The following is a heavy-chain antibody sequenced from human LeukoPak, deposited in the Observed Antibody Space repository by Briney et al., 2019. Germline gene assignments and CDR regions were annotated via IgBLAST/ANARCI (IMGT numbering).Heavy chain of an antibody. D-gene: IGHD3-10*02. J-gene: IGHJ6*04. CDR3: AELGITMIGGV. Sequence: AGGSLRLSCAASGFTFSNYEMNWVRQAPGKGLEWASYVSSTGSTIYYADSVKGRFTISRDNAKNSLYLQMNSLRAEDTAVYYCAELGITMIGGVWGKGTTVTISS. CDR2: VSSTGSTI. V-gene: IGHV3-48*03. CDR1: GFTFSNYE.